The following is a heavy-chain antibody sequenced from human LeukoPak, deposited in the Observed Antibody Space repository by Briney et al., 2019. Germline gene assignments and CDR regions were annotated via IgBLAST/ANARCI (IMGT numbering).Heavy chain of an antibody. CDR1: GGSITGYY. D-gene: IGHD2-21*01. J-gene: IGHJ4*02. CDR3: ASSVITGPGEDY. V-gene: IGHV4-31*03. CDR2: IYYSGST. Sequence: SETLSLTCTVSGGSITGYYWSWIRQHPGKGLEWIGYIYYSGSTYYNPSLKSRVTISVDTSKNQFSLKLSSVTAADTAVYYCASSVITGPGEDYWGQGTLVTVSS.